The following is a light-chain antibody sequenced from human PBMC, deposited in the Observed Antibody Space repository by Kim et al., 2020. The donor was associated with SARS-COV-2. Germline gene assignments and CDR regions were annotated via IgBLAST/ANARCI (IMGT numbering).Light chain of an antibody. CDR1: QSVRTC. V-gene: IGKV3-11*01. CDR3: QQCATSWT. J-gene: IGKJ1*01. CDR2: DAS. Sequence: SLSAGERAALSCRASQSVRTCLAWYQQRPGQAPRLLIYDASSRASDTPDRFSGSGSETDFILTISRLEHEDFAVYYCQQCATSWTFGQGTKVDIK.